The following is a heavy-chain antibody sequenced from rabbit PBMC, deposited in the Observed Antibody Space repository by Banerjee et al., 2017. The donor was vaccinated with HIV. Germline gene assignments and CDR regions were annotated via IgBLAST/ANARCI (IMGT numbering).Heavy chain of an antibody. J-gene: IGHJ4*01. CDR2: IYTSDGIT. CDR3: ARSFGGGDYYNYYFNL. CDR1: GNAFSSFSW. V-gene: IGHV1S40*01. D-gene: IGHD8-1*01. Sequence: QSLEESGGDLVKPGASLTLTCTASGNAFSSFSWICWVRQAPGKGPEWIACIYTSDGITWYASWAKGRFTISKTSSTTVTLQMTSLTAADTATFFCARSFGGGDYYNYYFNLWGPGTLVTVS.